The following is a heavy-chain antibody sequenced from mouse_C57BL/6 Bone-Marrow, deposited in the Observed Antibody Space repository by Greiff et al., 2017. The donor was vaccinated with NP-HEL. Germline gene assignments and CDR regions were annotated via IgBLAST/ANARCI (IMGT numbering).Heavy chain of an antibody. V-gene: IGHV1-81*01. CDR1: GYTFTSYG. Sequence: VKLVESGAELARPGASVKLSCKASGYTFTSYGISWVKQRTGQGLEWIGELYPRSGNTYYNEKFKGKATLTADKSSSTAYMELRSLTSEDSAVYFGASLTVVEDAMDYGGQGTSVTVSS. J-gene: IGHJ4*01. D-gene: IGHD1-1*01. CDR2: LYPRSGNT. CDR3: ASLTVVEDAMDY.